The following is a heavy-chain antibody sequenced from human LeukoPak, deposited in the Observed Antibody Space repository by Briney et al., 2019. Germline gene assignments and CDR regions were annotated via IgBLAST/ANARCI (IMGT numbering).Heavy chain of an antibody. D-gene: IGHD3-10*01. V-gene: IGHV4-59*08. Sequence: SETLSLTCTVCGGSISSYYWSWIRQPPAKGLEWIGYIYYSGSTNYNPSLKSRVTISVDTSKNQFSLKLSSVTAADTAVYYCASNLRSGSYPFDYWGQGTLVTVSS. CDR1: GGSISSYY. CDR3: ASNLRSGSYPFDY. CDR2: IYYSGST. J-gene: IGHJ4*02.